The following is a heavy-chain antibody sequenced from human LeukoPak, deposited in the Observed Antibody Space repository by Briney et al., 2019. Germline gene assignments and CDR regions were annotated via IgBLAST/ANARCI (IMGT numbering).Heavy chain of an antibody. CDR2: IYYSGST. Sequence: SQTLSLTCTVSGDSISSGGYYWSWIRQHPGKGLEWIGYIYYSGSTYYNPSLKSRVTISVDTSKNQFSLKLSSVTAADTAVYYCATSDLYYFDYWGQGTLVTVSS. CDR3: ATSDLYYFDY. D-gene: IGHD3-3*01. CDR1: GDSISSGGYY. V-gene: IGHV4-31*03. J-gene: IGHJ4*02.